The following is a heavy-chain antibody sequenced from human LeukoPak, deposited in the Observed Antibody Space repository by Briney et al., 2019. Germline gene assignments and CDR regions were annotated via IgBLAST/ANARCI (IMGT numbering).Heavy chain of an antibody. CDR3: VGGPDSSGRYYFDY. Sequence: GESLKISCKGSGYSFTTYWIGWVRQMPGKGLEWMWIIYPGDSDTRYSPSFQGQVTISADKSISTAYLQWSSLKASDTAMYYCVGGPDSSGRYYFDYWGQGTLVTVSS. CDR1: GYSFTTYW. D-gene: IGHD6-19*01. V-gene: IGHV5-51*01. J-gene: IGHJ4*02. CDR2: IYPGDSDT.